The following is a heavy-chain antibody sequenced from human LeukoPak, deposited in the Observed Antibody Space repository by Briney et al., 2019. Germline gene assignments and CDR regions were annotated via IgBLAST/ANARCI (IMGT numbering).Heavy chain of an antibody. D-gene: IGHD6-13*01. V-gene: IGHV4-59*01. J-gene: IGHJ3*02. CDR2: IYYTGST. CDR1: GGSISSYY. CDR3: ARDHFSSRWYSHAFDI. Sequence: SETLSLTCTVSGGSISSYYWSWIRQPPGKGLEWIGYIYYTGSTNYNPSLKSRVTISIDTSKNQFSLKLSSVTAADTAVYYCARDHFSSRWYSHAFDIWGQGTVVTVSS.